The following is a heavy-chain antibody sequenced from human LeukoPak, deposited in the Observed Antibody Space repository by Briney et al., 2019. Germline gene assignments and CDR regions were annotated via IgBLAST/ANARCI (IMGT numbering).Heavy chain of an antibody. V-gene: IGHV3-21*01. J-gene: IGHJ4*02. D-gene: IGHD2-15*01. CDR3: AKDVLVAVAATWYYFDY. CDR1: GFTFSSYS. Sequence: TSGESLRLSCAASGFTFSSYSMNWVRQAPGKGLGWVSSISSNSSYIYYAESVKGRFTISRDNAKNSLSLQMSSLRAEDTAVYYCAKDVLVAVAATWYYFDYWGQGTLVTVSS. CDR2: ISSNSSYI.